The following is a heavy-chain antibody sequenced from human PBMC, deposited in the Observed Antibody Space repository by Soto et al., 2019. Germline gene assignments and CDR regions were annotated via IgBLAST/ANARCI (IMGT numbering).Heavy chain of an antibody. CDR2: IIPIFGTA. CDR1: GGTFSSYA. Sequence: SVKVSCKASGGTFSSYAISWVRQAPGQGLEWMGGIIPIFGTANYAQKFQGRVTITADKSTSTAYMELSSLRSEDTAVYYCARARIAVAGHYYYYGMDVWGQGTTVTVSS. J-gene: IGHJ6*02. D-gene: IGHD6-19*01. V-gene: IGHV1-69*06. CDR3: ARARIAVAGHYYYYGMDV.